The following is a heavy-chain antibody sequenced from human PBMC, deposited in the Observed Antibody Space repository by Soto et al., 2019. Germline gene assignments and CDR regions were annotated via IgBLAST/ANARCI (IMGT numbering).Heavy chain of an antibody. CDR1: GFSFGSYS. CDR2: IGTRGRTT. V-gene: IGHV3-23*03. J-gene: IGHJ5*02. CDR3: AKKFLIEVGNEFSGP. Sequence: GGSLRLSCRASGFSFGSYSMTWVRQAPGKGLEWVSIIGTRGRTTYYADSVKGRFTISRDNSRNMLYLQMDSLRAEDTAVYYCAKKFLIEVGNEFSGPWGQGTLVTVSS. D-gene: IGHD3-22*01.